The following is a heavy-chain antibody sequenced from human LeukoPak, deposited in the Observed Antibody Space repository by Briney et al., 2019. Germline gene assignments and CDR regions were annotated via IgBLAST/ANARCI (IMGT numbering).Heavy chain of an antibody. J-gene: IGHJ3*01. Sequence: ASVKVSCKASGYTFTNYAMNWVRQAPGQGLEWMGWINTKTGYPMYGRGFTGRFVFSLDTSASTAYLQISSLMADDTAVYYCARISAGNSLWGQGTMVTVSS. CDR1: GYTFTNYA. CDR2: INTKTGYP. V-gene: IGHV7-4-1*02. CDR3: ARISAGNSL. D-gene: IGHD1-7*01.